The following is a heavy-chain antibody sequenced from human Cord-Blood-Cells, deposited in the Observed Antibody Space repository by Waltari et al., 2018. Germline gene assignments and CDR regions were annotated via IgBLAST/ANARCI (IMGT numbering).Heavy chain of an antibody. CDR3: ARGRYSSSWYRGKYGY. CDR1: GGSFSGYY. Sequence: QVQLQQWGAGLLKPSETLSLPCPVSGGSFSGYYWRWIRQPPGKGLEWIGEINHSGSTNYNPALKSRVTISVDTSKNQFSLKLSSVTSADTAVYYCARGRYSSSWYRGKYGYWGQGTLVTVSS. CDR2: INHSGST. V-gene: IGHV4-34*01. J-gene: IGHJ4*02. D-gene: IGHD6-13*01.